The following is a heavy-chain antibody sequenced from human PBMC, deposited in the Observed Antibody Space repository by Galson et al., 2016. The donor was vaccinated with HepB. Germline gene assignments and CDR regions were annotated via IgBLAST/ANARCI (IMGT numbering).Heavy chain of an antibody. CDR3: ARDEDCSSSSCSQWFDP. J-gene: IGHJ5*02. D-gene: IGHD2-15*01. V-gene: IGHV3-15*01. Sequence: SLRLSCAVSGFSFRNAWMSWVRQVPGKGLEWVGHIKAKTDGESTDYAAAVRGRFTISRDDSKSKLYLQMNGLKSGDTGLYYCARDEDCSSSSCSQWFDPWGQGTLVTVSS. CDR1: GFSFRNAW. CDR2: IKAKTDGEST.